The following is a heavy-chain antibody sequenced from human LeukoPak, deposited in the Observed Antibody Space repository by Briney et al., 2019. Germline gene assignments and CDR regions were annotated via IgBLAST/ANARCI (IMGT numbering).Heavy chain of an antibody. J-gene: IGHJ3*02. V-gene: IGHV4-31*03. CDR3: ARVVFSGIAAHHKAFDI. Sequence: ASETLSLTCTVSGGSISSGGYYWSWIRQHPGKGLEWIGYIYYSGSTYYNPSLKSRVTISVDTSKNQFSLKLSSVTAADTAVYYCARVVFSGIAAHHKAFDIWGQGTMVTVSS. CDR2: IYYSGST. D-gene: IGHD6-13*01. CDR1: GGSISSGGYY.